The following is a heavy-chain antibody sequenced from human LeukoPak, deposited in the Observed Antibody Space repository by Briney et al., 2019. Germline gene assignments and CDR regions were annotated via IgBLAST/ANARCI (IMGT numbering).Heavy chain of an antibody. V-gene: IGHV3-30*02. CDR1: GFTFSSYG. J-gene: IGHJ4*02. Sequence: PGGSLRLSCAASGFTFSSYGMHWVRQAPGKGLEWVAFIRYDGSNKYYADSVKGRFTISRDNSKNTLYLQMNSLRAEDTAVYYCAKDRSSSSLVDYWGQGTLVTVSS. CDR2: IRYDGSNK. D-gene: IGHD6-6*01. CDR3: AKDRSSSSLVDY.